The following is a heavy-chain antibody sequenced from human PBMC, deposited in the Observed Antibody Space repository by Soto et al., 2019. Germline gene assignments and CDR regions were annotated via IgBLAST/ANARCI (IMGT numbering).Heavy chain of an antibody. CDR3: ARDLTAWDVAFDY. J-gene: IGHJ4*02. D-gene: IGHD1-26*01. Sequence: QVQLVQSGAGVKKPGSSVKVSCKASGGTFSRYGISWVRQAPGQGLEWIGGIIRIFGTANYAQKFQGRVTITADESTNTVYMELNSLRSEDTAVYYCARDLTAWDVAFDYWGQGTLVTVSS. V-gene: IGHV1-69*01. CDR2: IIRIFGTA. CDR1: GGTFSRYG.